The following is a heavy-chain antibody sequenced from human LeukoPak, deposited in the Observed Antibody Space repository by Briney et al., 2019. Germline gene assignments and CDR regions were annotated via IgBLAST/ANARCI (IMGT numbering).Heavy chain of an antibody. CDR2: IYPGDSDT. Sequence: GEALKIPCKGSGYSFTGSWIAWVRQKPGKGLEWRGIIYPGDSDTRDSPAFQGQVTISADKPISTAYLQWSSLKASDTAMYYCARLGYCRDTTCAAFDYWGQGTLVTVSS. CDR1: GYSFTGSW. CDR3: ARLGYCRDTTCAAFDY. J-gene: IGHJ4*02. D-gene: IGHD2-2*01. V-gene: IGHV5-51*04.